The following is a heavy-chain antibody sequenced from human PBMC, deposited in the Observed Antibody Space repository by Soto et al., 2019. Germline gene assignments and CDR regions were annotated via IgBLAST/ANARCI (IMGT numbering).Heavy chain of an antibody. CDR2: INHSGST. J-gene: IGHJ6*02. V-gene: IGHV4-34*01. CDR1: GGSFSGYY. D-gene: IGHD3-3*01. CDR3: ARARWLLSSYYYYYYGMDV. Sequence: QVQLQQWGAGLLKPSETLSLTCAVYGGSFSGYYWSWIRQPPGKGLEWIGEINHSGSTNYNPSLKSRVTISVDTSKNQFSLKLSSVTAADTAVYYCARARWLLSSYYYYYYGMDVWGQGTTVTVSS.